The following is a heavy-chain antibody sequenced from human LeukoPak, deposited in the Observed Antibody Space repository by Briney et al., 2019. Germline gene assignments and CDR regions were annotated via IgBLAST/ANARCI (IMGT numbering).Heavy chain of an antibody. D-gene: IGHD7-27*01. J-gene: IGHJ4*02. Sequence: PSETLSLTCAVYGGSFSGYYWSWIRQPPGKGLEWIGEINHGGSTNYNPSLKSRVTISVDTSKNQFSLKLSSVTAADTAVYYCARTRWGPFDYWGQGTLVTVSS. V-gene: IGHV4-34*01. CDR2: INHGGST. CDR1: GGSFSGYY. CDR3: ARTRWGPFDY.